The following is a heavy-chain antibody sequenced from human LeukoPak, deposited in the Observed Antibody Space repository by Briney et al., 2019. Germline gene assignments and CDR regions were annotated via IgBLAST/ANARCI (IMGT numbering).Heavy chain of an antibody. D-gene: IGHD3-22*01. V-gene: IGHV4-59*08. CDR1: GDSISCYY. CDR3: AINSLGDSSGYDY. Sequence: SETLSLTCTVSGDSISCYYWGWIRQPLEKGLEWIGYFYYIGSTYYNPSLKSRVTISADTSKNQFSLKLSSVTAADTAVYYCAINSLGDSSGYDYWGQGTLVTVSS. J-gene: IGHJ4*02. CDR2: FYYIGST.